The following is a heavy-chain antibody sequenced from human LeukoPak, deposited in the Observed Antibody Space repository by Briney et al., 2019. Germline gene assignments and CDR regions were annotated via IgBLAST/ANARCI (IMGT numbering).Heavy chain of an antibody. CDR1: GYTFTSYD. D-gene: IGHD3-22*01. J-gene: IGHJ5*02. V-gene: IGHV1-8*01. CDR3: ARRRIVVGWFDP. CDR2: MNPNSGNT. Sequence: ASVKVSCKASGYTFTSYDTNWVRQATGQGLEWMGWMNPNSGNTGYAQKFQGRVTMTRNTSISTAYMELSSLRFEDTAVYYCARRRIVVGWFDPWGQGTLVTVSS.